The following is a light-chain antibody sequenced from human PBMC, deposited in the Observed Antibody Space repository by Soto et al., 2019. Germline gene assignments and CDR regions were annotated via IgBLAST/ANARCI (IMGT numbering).Light chain of an antibody. CDR2: GAS. CDR1: QSVSSR. CDR3: QQYNNWPPIT. J-gene: IGKJ5*01. Sequence: DTVMTQSPATLSVSPGERATLSCRASQSVSSRLAWYQQKPGQAPRLLIYGASTRATSIPARFTGSGSGTEFTLTISSLQSEDFAFYYCQQYNNWPPITFGQGTRLEIK. V-gene: IGKV3-15*01.